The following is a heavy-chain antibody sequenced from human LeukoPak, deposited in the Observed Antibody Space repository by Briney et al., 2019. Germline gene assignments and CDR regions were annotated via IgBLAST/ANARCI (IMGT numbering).Heavy chain of an antibody. CDR3: ATDRGFY. Sequence: PGGSLRLSCAASGFTFSSYSMNWVRQAPGKGLEWISYISSSSSSIYFADSVKGRFTISRDNAKNSLYLQMNNLRAEDTAVYYCATDRGFYWGQGTLVTVSS. V-gene: IGHV3-48*01. CDR2: ISSSSSSI. J-gene: IGHJ4*02. CDR1: GFTFSSYS. D-gene: IGHD3-10*01.